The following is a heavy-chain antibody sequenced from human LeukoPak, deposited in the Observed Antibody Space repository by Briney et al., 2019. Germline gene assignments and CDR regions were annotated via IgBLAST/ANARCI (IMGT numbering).Heavy chain of an antibody. CDR2: IKQDGSEK. CDR1: GFTFSNAW. CDR3: ATDLASYYGSGSSDY. J-gene: IGHJ4*02. Sequence: GGSLRLSCAASGFTFSNAWMSWVRQAPGKGLEWVANIKQDGSEKYYVDSVKGRFTISRDNAKNSLYLQMNSLRAEDTAVYYCATDLASYYGSGSSDYWGQGTLVTVSS. V-gene: IGHV3-7*01. D-gene: IGHD3-10*01.